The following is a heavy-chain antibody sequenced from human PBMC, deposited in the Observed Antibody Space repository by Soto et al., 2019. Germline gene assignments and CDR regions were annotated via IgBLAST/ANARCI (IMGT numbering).Heavy chain of an antibody. J-gene: IGHJ4*02. Sequence: DVQLVESGGGLVKPGGSLRLSCAASGFTFSDAWMSWVRQAPGKGLEWVGRIKRNTDGGTTDYAPPVKGRFTISRDDSRNMLYLQMKSLKPEDTAVYYCTTVSTVTTSTSWGQGPLVTGSS. D-gene: IGHD4-17*01. V-gene: IGHV3-15*01. CDR1: GFTFSDAW. CDR2: IKRNTDGGTT. CDR3: TTVSTVTTSTS.